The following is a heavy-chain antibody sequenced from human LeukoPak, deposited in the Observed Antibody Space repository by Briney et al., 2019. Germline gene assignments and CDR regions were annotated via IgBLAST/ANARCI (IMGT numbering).Heavy chain of an antibody. CDR1: GGAISSNNY. D-gene: IGHD3-3*01. CDR3: ARSTPSYDSWDY. J-gene: IGHJ4*02. CDR2: IYHTGTT. Sequence: KASETLSLTCTVSGGAISSNNYWGWIRQPPGKGLEWIGSIYHTGTTYYNPSLKSRVTISVDTSKNQFSLKLRSVTAADTAVYYCARSTPSYDSWDYWGQGTLVTVSS. V-gene: IGHV4-39*07.